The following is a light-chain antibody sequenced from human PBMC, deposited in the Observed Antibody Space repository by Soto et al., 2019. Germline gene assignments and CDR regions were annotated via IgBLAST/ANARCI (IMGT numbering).Light chain of an antibody. CDR2: GAS. CDR1: QSISGN. Sequence: EIVFTQSPGTVSLSPGERATLPCRASQSISGNLGLYQQKPGQAPRLLIYGASSRATGIPDRFSGSGSGTDFTLTISRLEPEDFAVYYCQQYGSSSWTFGQGTKVDIK. J-gene: IGKJ1*01. CDR3: QQYGSSSWT. V-gene: IGKV3-20*01.